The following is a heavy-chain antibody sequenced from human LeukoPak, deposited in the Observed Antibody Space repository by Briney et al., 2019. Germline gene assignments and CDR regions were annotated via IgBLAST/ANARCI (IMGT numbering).Heavy chain of an antibody. CDR2: IIPIFGTA. CDR1: GGTFSSYA. V-gene: IGHV1-69*05. D-gene: IGHD1-26*01. Sequence: ASVKVSCKASGGTFSSYAISWVRQAPGQGLKWMGGIIPIFGTANYAQKFQGRVTITTDESTSTAYMELSSLRSEDTAVYYCARGPLRGTPFDPWGQGTLVTVSS. CDR3: ARGPLRGTPFDP. J-gene: IGHJ5*02.